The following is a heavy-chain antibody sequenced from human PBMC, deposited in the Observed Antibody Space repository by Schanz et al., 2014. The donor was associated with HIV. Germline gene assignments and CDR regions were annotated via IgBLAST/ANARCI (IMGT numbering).Heavy chain of an antibody. CDR1: GASISGYY. CDR2: MYYGSGT. CDR3: VVGHNHDF. Sequence: QVQLQESGPGLVKPSETLSLTCNVSGASISGYYCTWIRQPPGKGLEWIGYMYYGSGTNYNPTLLPPLXXXXGTSKNQFSLKXXXXXXADTAVYYCVVGHNHDFWGQGTLVAVSS. D-gene: IGHD1-1*01. V-gene: IGHV4-59*01. J-gene: IGHJ4*02.